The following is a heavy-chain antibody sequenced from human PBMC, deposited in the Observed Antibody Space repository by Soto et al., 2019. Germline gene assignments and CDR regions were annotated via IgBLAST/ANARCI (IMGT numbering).Heavy chain of an antibody. CDR1: GFVFSSYT. CDR2: FSATSENT. CDR3: AKARDTQLVTPPFDY. J-gene: IGHJ4*02. V-gene: IGHV3-23*01. Sequence: EVQLLASGGGLVQPGGSLRLSCVGSGFVFSSYTMTWVRQAPGKGLEWVSSFSATSENTYYADSVRGRFTISRDNSKNTLFLQMNSLTAEDTAMYYCAKARDTQLVTPPFDYWGQGILVTVSS. D-gene: IGHD5-18*01.